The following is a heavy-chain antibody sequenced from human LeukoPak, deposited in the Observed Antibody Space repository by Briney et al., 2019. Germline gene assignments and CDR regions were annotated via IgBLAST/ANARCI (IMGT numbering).Heavy chain of an antibody. D-gene: IGHD3-22*01. V-gene: IGHV4-61*01. CDR1: GGSVSSGTYC. CDR3: ARVNYYDSGGYPDY. CDR2: IFYSGST. Sequence: SETLSLTCTVSGGSVSSGTYCGSWIRQPPGKGLEWVGYIFYSGSTNYNPSLKSRVTISVDTSKNQFSLRLTSVTAADTAVYYCARVNYYDSGGYPDYWGQGTLVTVSS. J-gene: IGHJ4*02.